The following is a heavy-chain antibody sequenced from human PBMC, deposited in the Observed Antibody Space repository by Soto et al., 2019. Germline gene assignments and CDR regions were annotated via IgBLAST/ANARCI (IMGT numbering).Heavy chain of an antibody. CDR3: GKGRSYYYYYGVDV. Sequence: EVHLLESGGALVQPGGSLRLSCAASGFTFSSCAMGWVRQAPGKGLEWVSDIIDSGGSTYYADAVKGRFTISRDNSKRTLYLQMNSLRAEDTDVYYCGKGRSYYYYYGVDVLGQGTTVTVSS. J-gene: IGHJ6*02. CDR1: GFTFSSCA. V-gene: IGHV3-23*01. D-gene: IGHD1-26*01. CDR2: IIDSGGST.